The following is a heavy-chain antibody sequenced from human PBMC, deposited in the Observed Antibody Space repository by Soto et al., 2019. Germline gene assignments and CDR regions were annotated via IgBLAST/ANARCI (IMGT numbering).Heavy chain of an antibody. CDR2: IDPEDGET. CDR1: GGTFSSYA. D-gene: IGHD3-22*01. J-gene: IGHJ4*02. Sequence: ASVKVSCKASGGTFSSYAISWVRQAPGKGLEWMGGIDPEDGETIYSQKFQGRVTMTKDTSTGTAYMELSSLRSEDTAVYYCARGSGYYYWDDYWGQGTLVTVSS. CDR3: ARGSGYYYWDDY. V-gene: IGHV1-69*10.